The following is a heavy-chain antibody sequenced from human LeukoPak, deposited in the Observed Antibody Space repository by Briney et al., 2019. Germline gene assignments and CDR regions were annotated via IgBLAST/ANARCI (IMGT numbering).Heavy chain of an antibody. Sequence: ASVKVSCKASGYTFTGNYMHWVRQAPGQGLEWMGRINPNSGGTNYAQKFQGRVTMTRDTSISTAYMELSRLRSDDTAVYYCARVWYDSSGYWLNDYWGQGTLVTVSS. CDR2: INPNSGGT. CDR3: ARVWYDSSGYWLNDY. J-gene: IGHJ4*02. CDR1: GYTFTGNY. V-gene: IGHV1-2*06. D-gene: IGHD3-22*01.